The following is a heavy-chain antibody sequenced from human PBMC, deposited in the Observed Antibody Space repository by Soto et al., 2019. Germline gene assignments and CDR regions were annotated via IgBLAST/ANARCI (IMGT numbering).Heavy chain of an antibody. CDR1: GFKFSNYA. CDR2: ISATGGGT. D-gene: IGHD3-16*01. V-gene: IGHV3-23*01. CDR3: AKDRRAGGNSAFYFDF. J-gene: IGHJ4*02. Sequence: LRLSCAASGFKFSNYAMSWVRQAPGTGLEWVSLISATGGGTYYADYVKGRFTISRDNSHNTLYLQVHSLTAEDTAVYYCAKDRRAGGNSAFYFDFWGQGAQVTVSS.